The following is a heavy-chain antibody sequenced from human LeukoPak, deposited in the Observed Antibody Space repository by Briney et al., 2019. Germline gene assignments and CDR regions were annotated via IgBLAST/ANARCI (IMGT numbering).Heavy chain of an antibody. V-gene: IGHV1-69*04. D-gene: IGHD6-19*01. J-gene: IGHJ4*02. CDR1: GGTFSSYA. Sequence: GSSVTVSCKASGGTFSSYAISWVRQAPGQGLEWMGRIIPILGIANYAQKFQGRVTITADKSTSTAYMELSSLRSEDTAVYYCARTRAGWQAAKYYFDYWGQGTLVTVSS. CDR3: ARTRAGWQAAKYYFDY. CDR2: IIPILGIA.